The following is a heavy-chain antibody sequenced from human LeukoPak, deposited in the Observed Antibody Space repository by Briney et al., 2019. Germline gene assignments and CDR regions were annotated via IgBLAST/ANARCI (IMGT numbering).Heavy chain of an antibody. CDR2: ISAYNGNT. D-gene: IGHD2-15*01. V-gene: IGHV1-18*01. CDR1: GYTFTSYG. J-gene: IGHJ3*02. CDR3: ARDLSGGSGDAFDI. Sequence: ASVKVSCKASGYTFTSYGISWVRQAPGQGLEWMGWISAYNGNTNYAQELQGRVTKTTDTSTSTAYMELRSLRSDDTAVYYCARDLSGGSGDAFDIWGQGTMVTVSS.